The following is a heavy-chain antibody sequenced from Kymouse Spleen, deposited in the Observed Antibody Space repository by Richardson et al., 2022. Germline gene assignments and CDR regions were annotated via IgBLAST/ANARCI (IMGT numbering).Heavy chain of an antibody. D-gene: IGHD1-7*01. J-gene: IGHJ6*02. Sequence: EVQLVESGGGLVQPGGSLKLSCAASGFTFSGSAMHWVRQASGKGLEWVGRIRSKANSYATAYAASVKGRFTISRDDSKNTAYLQMNSLKTEDTAVYYCTRRLELPYYYYYGMDVWGQGTTVTVSS. CDR2: IRSKANSYAT. V-gene: IGHV3-73*02. CDR1: GFTFSGSA. CDR3: TRRLELPYYYYYGMDV.